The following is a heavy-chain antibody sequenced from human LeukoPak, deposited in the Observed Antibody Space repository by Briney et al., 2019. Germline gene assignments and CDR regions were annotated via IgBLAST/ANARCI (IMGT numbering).Heavy chain of an antibody. V-gene: IGHV1-18*01. D-gene: IGHD3-22*01. Sequence: ASVKVSCKASGYTFTSYGISWVRQAPGQGLEWMGLISAYSGNTNYAQKLQGRVTMTTDTSTSTAYMELRSLRSDDTAVYYCARDGLGDYDSSGYYYVIRWGIDYWGQGTLVTVSS. CDR3: ARDGLGDYDSSGYYYVIRWGIDY. CDR2: ISAYSGNT. CDR1: GYTFTSYG. J-gene: IGHJ4*02.